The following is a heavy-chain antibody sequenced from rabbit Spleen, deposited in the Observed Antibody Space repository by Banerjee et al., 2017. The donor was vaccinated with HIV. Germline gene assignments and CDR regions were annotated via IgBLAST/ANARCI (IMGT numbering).Heavy chain of an antibody. CDR3: ARDNGYDGYDL. Sequence: QSLEESGGDLVKPGASLTLTCKASGLDFSSTYYMCWVRQAPGKGLEWIGCIYTGNSGSTYYASWVNGRFTISKTSSTTVTLQMTSLTAADTATYFCARDNGYDGYDLWGPGTLVTVS. V-gene: IGHV1S40*01. CDR1: GLDFSSTYY. J-gene: IGHJ6*01. D-gene: IGHD6-1*01. CDR2: IYTGNSGST.